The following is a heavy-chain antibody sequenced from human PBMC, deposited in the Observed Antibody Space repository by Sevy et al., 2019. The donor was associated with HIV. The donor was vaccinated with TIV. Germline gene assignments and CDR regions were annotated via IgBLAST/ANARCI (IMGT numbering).Heavy chain of an antibody. CDR1: GFTFDDYA. J-gene: IGHJ3*02. CDR2: ISWNSGSI. D-gene: IGHD6-19*01. CDR3: AKGAGQWLGDAFDI. Sequence: SLKISCAASGFTFDDYAIHWVRQAPGKGLEWVSGISWNSGSIDYADSVKGRFTISRDNAKNSLYLQMNSLRAEDTALYYCAKGAGQWLGDAFDIWGQGTMVTVSS. V-gene: IGHV3-9*01.